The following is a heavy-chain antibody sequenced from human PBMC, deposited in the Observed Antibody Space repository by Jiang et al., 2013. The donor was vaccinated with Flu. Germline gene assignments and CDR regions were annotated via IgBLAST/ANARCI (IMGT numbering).Heavy chain of an antibody. Sequence: GLVKPSETLSLTCAVAGDSVTNYYWSWIRQRAGMGLEWIGRMSFSGSTNYNPSLWSRVSMSVDTSKMLFSLKMTSMTAADTAVYFCAREGLSESGYYSHYYAMDVWGQGTTVIVSS. CDR1: GDSVTNYY. J-gene: IGHJ6*02. CDR3: AREGLSESGYYSHYYAMDV. D-gene: IGHD3-3*01. V-gene: IGHV4-4*07. CDR2: MSFSGST.